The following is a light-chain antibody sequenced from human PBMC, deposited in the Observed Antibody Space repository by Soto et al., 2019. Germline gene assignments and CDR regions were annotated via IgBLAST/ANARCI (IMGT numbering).Light chain of an antibody. V-gene: IGLV1-47*01. Sequence: QSVLTQPPSASGTPGQRVSISCSGSSPNIGSNYVYWYQQLPGTAPKLLIYRNNQRPSGVSDRYSGSKSGNTASLTISGLQAEDEANYYCCSYAGSITFTFGGGTKLTVL. CDR1: SPNIGSNY. CDR2: RNN. CDR3: CSYAGSITFT. J-gene: IGLJ2*01.